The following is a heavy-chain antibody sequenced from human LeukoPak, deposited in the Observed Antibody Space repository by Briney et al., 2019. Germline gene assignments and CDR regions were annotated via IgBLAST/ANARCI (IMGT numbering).Heavy chain of an antibody. V-gene: IGHV1-46*01. D-gene: IGHD3-3*01. CDR2: INPTSGST. Sequence: ASVKVSCKASGYTFTSYYMHWVRQAPGQGLEWMGIINPTSGSTSYAQKFQGRVTMTRDTSTSTVYMELSSLTSEDTAVYYCARGGPNYFDFWSGYMYYFDYWGQGTLVTVSS. J-gene: IGHJ4*02. CDR3: ARGGPNYFDFWSGYMYYFDY. CDR1: GYTFTSYY.